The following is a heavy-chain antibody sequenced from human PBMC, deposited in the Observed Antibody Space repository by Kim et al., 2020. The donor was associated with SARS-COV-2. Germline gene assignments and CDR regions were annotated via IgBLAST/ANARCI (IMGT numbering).Heavy chain of an antibody. Sequence: SETLSLTCTVSGGSISSSSYYWGWIRQPPGKGLEWIGSIYYSGSTYYNPSLKSRVTISVDTSKNQFSLKLSSVTAAGTAVYYCARGDSSGWYALDYWGQGTLVTVSS. CDR1: GGSISSSSYY. CDR2: IYYSGST. D-gene: IGHD6-19*01. CDR3: ARGDSSGWYALDY. J-gene: IGHJ4*02. V-gene: IGHV4-39*01.